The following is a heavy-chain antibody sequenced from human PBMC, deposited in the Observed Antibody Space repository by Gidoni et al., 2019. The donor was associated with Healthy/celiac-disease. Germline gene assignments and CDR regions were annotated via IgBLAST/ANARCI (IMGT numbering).Heavy chain of an antibody. CDR2: ISGSGGST. Sequence: EVQLLESGGGLVQPGGSLRLSCSASGFPFSSYAMRWVRQAPGKGLEWVSAISGSGGSTYYADSVKGRFTIYRDNSKNTMYLQMNSLRAEDTAVYYCAKTRNGDYVDYWGQGTLVTVSA. CDR1: GFPFSSYA. CDR3: AKTRNGDYVDY. D-gene: IGHD4-17*01. V-gene: IGHV3-23*01. J-gene: IGHJ4*02.